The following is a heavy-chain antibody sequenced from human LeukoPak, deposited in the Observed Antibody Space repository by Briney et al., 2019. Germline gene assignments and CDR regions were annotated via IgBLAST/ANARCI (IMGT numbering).Heavy chain of an antibody. J-gene: IGHJ4*02. D-gene: IGHD5/OR15-5a*01. CDR2: INHSGST. CDR1: GGSFSGYY. Sequence: PSETLSLICAVYGGSFSGYYWSWIRQPPGKGLEWIGEINHSGSTNYNPSLKSRVTISVDTSKNQFSLKLSSVTAADTAVYYCARGVSVDYWGQGTLVTVSS. V-gene: IGHV4-34*01. CDR3: ARGVSVDY.